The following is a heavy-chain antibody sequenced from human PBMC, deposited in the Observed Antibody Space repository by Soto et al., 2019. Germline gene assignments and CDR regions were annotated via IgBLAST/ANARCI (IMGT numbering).Heavy chain of an antibody. CDR1: GFTFSSNW. D-gene: IGHD6-13*01. V-gene: IGHV3-74*01. CDR3: ASLTGITAAPGDGY. Sequence: EVQLVESGGGLVQPGGSLRLSCAASGFTFSSNWMHWVRQAPGKGLVWVSRINSDGSSTSYADSVKGRFTISRDNAKNTLYLQMNSLRAEDTAVYYCASLTGITAAPGDGYWGQGTLVTVSS. J-gene: IGHJ4*02. CDR2: INSDGSST.